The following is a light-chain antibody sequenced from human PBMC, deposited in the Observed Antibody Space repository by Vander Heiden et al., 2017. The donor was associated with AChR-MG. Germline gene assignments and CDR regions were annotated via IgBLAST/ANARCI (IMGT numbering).Light chain of an antibody. J-gene: IGKJ3*01. CDR3: QQVNDLLLT. Sequence: IQLTQSPTSLSASVGDRVTITCWASPGTSKLLAWYQHNAGEAPKLLISGASTLFSGVPSRFSGSVSGTEFTLTIDGLQPEDVATYYCQQVNDLLLTFGPGTKVDLK. V-gene: IGKV1-9*01. CDR1: PGTSKL. CDR2: GAS.